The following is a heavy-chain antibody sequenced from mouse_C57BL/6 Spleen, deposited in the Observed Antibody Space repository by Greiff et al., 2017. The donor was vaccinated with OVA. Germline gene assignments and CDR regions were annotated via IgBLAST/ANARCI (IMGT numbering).Heavy chain of an antibody. D-gene: IGHD2-3*01. CDR2: ISNGGGST. J-gene: IGHJ3*01. CDR1: GFTFSDYY. CDR3: ARGRGLLRFAY. V-gene: IGHV5-12*01. Sequence: EVQVVESGGGLVQPGGSLKLSCAASGFTFSDYYMYWVRQTPEKRLEWVAYISNGGGSTYYPDTVKGRFTISRDNAKNTLYLQMSRLKSEDTAMYYCARGRGLLRFAYWGQGTLVTVSA.